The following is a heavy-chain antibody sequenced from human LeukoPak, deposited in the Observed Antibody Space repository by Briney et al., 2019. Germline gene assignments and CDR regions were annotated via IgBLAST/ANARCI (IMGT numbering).Heavy chain of an antibody. CDR2: INPNSGGT. CDR3: AREANYGDYTHFDY. J-gene: IGHJ4*02. CDR1: GCTFTGYY. V-gene: IGHV1-2*06. D-gene: IGHD4-17*01. Sequence: ASVKVSCKASGCTFTGYYMHWVRQAPGQGLEWMGRINPNSGGTNYAQKFQGRVTMTRDTSISTAYMELSRLRSVDTAVYYCAREANYGDYTHFDYWGQGTLVTVSS.